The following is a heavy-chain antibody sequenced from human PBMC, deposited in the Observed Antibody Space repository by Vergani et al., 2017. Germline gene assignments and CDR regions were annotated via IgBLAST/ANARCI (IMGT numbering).Heavy chain of an antibody. Sequence: QVQLAESGGGRVQPGRSLRLSCAASGFSFSGPAIHWVRQAPGKGLEWVAVISNDGSKKYYADSVKGRFTISRDNSKNTLDLQMNSLRTQDTAVYYCAKAGSVTAGSLQYNFYMDVWGQGTTVTVS. CDR3: AKAGSVTAGSLQYNFYMDV. CDR1: GFSFSGPA. CDR2: ISNDGSKK. D-gene: IGHD3-10*01. V-gene: IGHV3-30*18. J-gene: IGHJ6*03.